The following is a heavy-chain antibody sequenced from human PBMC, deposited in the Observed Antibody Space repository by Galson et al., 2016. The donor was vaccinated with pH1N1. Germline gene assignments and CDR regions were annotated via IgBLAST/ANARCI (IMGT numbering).Heavy chain of an antibody. J-gene: IGHJ3*02. CDR2: INPNSGGT. CDR1: GYTFTGYY. Sequence: SVKVSCKASGYTFTGYYMHWVRQAPGQGLEWMGRINPNSGGTNYAQKFQGRVTMTRDTSISTAYMELSRLRSDDTAVYYCARVYSRGGTDYPDAFDIWGQGTMVTVSS. D-gene: IGHD1-26*01. CDR3: ARVYSRGGTDYPDAFDI. V-gene: IGHV1-2*06.